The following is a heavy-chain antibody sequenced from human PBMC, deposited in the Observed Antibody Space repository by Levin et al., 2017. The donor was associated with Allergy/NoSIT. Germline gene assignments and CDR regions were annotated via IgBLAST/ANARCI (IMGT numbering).Heavy chain of an antibody. Sequence: GGSLRLSCAASGFTFSNAWMSWVRQAPGKGLEWVGRIKSKTDGGTTDYAAPVKGRFTISRDDSKNTLYLQMNSLKTEDTAVYYCTTDGYYGSGSYYAEPYYYDYYMDVWGKGTTVTVSS. V-gene: IGHV3-15*01. J-gene: IGHJ6*03. CDR1: GFTFSNAW. CDR3: TTDGYYGSGSYYAEPYYYDYYMDV. D-gene: IGHD3-10*01. CDR2: IKSKTDGGTT.